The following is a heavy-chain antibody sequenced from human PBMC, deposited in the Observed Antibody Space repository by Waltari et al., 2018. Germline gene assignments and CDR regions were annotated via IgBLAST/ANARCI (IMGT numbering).Heavy chain of an antibody. CDR3: ATHKLGISQHYYHMGA. J-gene: IGHJ6*03. V-gene: IGHV1-69*12. CDR1: GGPFGGYG. D-gene: IGHD7-27*01. Sequence: VQLVQSGAEVRTPGSSVKVSCKVSGGPFGGYGISWVRLLPGQRLEWLGVIIPMFGVPDSSQKFQTRRTITADESTSTAYMELSSLTYEDTAIYFCATHKLGISQHYYHMGAWGKGTTVTISS. CDR2: IIPMFGVP.